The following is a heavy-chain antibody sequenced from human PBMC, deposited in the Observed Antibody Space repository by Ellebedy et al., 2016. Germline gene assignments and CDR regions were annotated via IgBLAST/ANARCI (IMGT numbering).Heavy chain of an antibody. CDR3: AGSTVNHKYYFDY. CDR1: GDSVSSNSAA. Sequence: SQTLSLTCAISGDSVSSNSAAWNWIRQSPSRVLEWLGRTYYRSKWYNDYAVSVKSRITINPDTSKNQFSLKLSSVTAADTAVYYCAGSTVNHKYYFDYWGQGTLVTVSS. J-gene: IGHJ4*02. D-gene: IGHD4-11*01. CDR2: TYYRSKWYN. V-gene: IGHV6-1*01.